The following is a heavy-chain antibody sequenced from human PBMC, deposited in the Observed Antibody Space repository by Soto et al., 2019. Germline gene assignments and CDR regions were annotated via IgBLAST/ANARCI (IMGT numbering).Heavy chain of an antibody. D-gene: IGHD4-17*01. CDR2: ISGSGGST. CDR1: GFTFSSYA. Sequence: EVQLLESGGGLVQPGGSLRLSCAASGFTFSSYAMSWVRQAPGKGLEWVSAISGSGGSTYYADSVKGRFTISRDNSKNTLYLQMNSLRAEDTAVYYCAKDTPSFDYGDYLSRIFDYWGQGTLVTVSS. V-gene: IGHV3-23*01. J-gene: IGHJ4*02. CDR3: AKDTPSFDYGDYLSRIFDY.